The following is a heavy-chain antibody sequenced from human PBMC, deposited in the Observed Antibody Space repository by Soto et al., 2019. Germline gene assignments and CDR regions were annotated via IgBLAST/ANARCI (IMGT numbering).Heavy chain of an antibody. CDR1: GYTFTTYW. CDR3: ARLPSSVNPNGGALDL. D-gene: IGHD4-17*01. J-gene: IGHJ1*01. CDR2: IYPGDSDT. Sequence: PGESLKISYEASGYTFTTYWIAWVRQVPGKGLEWMAIIYPGDSDTRYSPSSQGQVTVSVDNSVNTAFLQLTSLKASDSGMYYCARLPSSVNPNGGALDLWGQGTMVTVSS. V-gene: IGHV5-51*01.